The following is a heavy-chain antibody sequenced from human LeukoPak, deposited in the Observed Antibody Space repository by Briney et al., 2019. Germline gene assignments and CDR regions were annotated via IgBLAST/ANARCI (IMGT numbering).Heavy chain of an antibody. Sequence: GGSLRLSCAASGFTFSTYGMHWVRQAPGKGLEWVAFIRYDGSNEYYADSVKGRFTISRDNSKNTLYLQMNSLRAEDTAVYYCARDVAYYGSGSYYKDYWGQGTLVTVSS. D-gene: IGHD3-10*01. J-gene: IGHJ4*02. V-gene: IGHV3-30*02. CDR1: GFTFSTYG. CDR2: IRYDGSNE. CDR3: ARDVAYYGSGSYYKDY.